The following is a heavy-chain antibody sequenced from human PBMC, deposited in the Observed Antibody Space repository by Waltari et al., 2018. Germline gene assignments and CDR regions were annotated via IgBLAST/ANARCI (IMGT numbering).Heavy chain of an antibody. D-gene: IGHD3-22*01. CDR2: IYTSGST. J-gene: IGHJ6*02. CDR3: ARDTYYDESSGYYHSMDV. Sequence: QVQLQESGPGLVKPSQTLSLTCTVSGGSISSGSYYWSWIRQPAGKGLEWIGRIYTSGSTNYNPSRKSRVTISVDTSKNQFSLKMRSVTAADTAVYYCARDTYYDESSGYYHSMDVWGQGTTVTVSS. V-gene: IGHV4-61*02. CDR1: GGSISSGSYY.